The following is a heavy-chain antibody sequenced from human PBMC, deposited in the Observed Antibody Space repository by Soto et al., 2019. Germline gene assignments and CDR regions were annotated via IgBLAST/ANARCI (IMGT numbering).Heavy chain of an antibody. J-gene: IGHJ4*02. V-gene: IGHV4-59*01. D-gene: IGHD6-13*01. Sequence: PSETLSLTCTVSGASISSYYWSWIWQPPGKGLEWIGYIYYSGGSNYNPSLKSRVTMSLDTSKHQFSLNLSSVTAADTAFYYCAGGRGGYSSSWYWGQGTLVTVSS. CDR3: AGGRGGYSSSWY. CDR2: IYYSGGS. CDR1: GASISSYY.